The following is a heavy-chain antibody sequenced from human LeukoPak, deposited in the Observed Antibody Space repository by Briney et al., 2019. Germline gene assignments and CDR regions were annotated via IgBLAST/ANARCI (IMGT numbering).Heavy chain of an antibody. CDR2: IYYSGST. V-gene: IGHV4-59*01. D-gene: IGHD5-18*01. CDR1: GGSISSYY. CDR3: ARRGGYSYGNWFDP. J-gene: IGHJ5*02. Sequence: SETLSLTCTVSGGSISSYYWSWLRQPPGKGLEWIGYIYYSGSTNYNPSLKSRVTISVDTSKNQFSLKLSSVTAADTAVYYCARRGGYSYGNWFDPWGQGTLVTVSS.